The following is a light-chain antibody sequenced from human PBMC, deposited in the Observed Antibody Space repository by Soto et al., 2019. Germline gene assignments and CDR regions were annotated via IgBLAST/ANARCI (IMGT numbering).Light chain of an antibody. Sequence: DIQMTQSPPSLSASVGDRVSITCRASQTINSYGNWYKHKPGQAPKLLIYTASTLHTGVPSRFSGSGSGTHFTLTISSLQPEDFATYFCQQSYSTPFTFGTGTRLDVK. CDR3: QQSYSTPFT. V-gene: IGKV1-39*01. CDR1: QTINSY. CDR2: TAS. J-gene: IGKJ3*01.